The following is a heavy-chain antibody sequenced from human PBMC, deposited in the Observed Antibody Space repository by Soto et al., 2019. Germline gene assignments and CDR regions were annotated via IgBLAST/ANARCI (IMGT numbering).Heavy chain of an antibody. CDR2: IYYSGST. CDR3: ARDYGDYVIDY. D-gene: IGHD4-17*01. J-gene: IGHJ4*02. Sequence: SETLSLTCAVSGGSISSGGYSWSWIRQPPGKGLEWIGYIYYSGSTNYNPSLKSRVTISVDTSKNQFSLKLSSVTAADTAVYYCARDYGDYVIDYWGRGTLVTVSS. CDR1: GGSISSGGYS. V-gene: IGHV4-61*08.